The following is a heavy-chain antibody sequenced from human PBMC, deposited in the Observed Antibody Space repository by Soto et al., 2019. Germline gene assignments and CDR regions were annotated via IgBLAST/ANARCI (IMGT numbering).Heavy chain of an antibody. D-gene: IGHD5-18*01. Sequence: EVQLLESGGDLVQPGGSLRLSCAASGFTFTSFAMSWVRQAPGKGLEWISCMSGSGNEIYYADSVKGRFTISRDNPKNTVYLHMSSLRAEDTAVYYCAKDALYNYEQLNYWGQGTLVTVSS. V-gene: IGHV3-23*01. J-gene: IGHJ4*02. CDR1: GFTFTSFA. CDR2: MSGSGNEI. CDR3: AKDALYNYEQLNY.